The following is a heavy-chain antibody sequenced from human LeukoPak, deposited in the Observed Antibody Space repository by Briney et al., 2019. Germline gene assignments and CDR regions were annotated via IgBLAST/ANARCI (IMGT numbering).Heavy chain of an antibody. CDR1: GFTFSSYE. CDR3: ARGVKTRGGGWLRYYYYYMDV. D-gene: IGHD5-12*01. J-gene: IGHJ6*03. CDR2: IYYSGSP. V-gene: IGHV4-59*12. Sequence: PGGSLRFSCAASGFTFSSYEMNWVRQPPGKGLEWIGTIYYSGSPYYNPSLKSRVTISVDTSKNQFSLKLSSVTAADTAVYYCARGVKTRGGGWLRYYYYYMDVWGKGTTVTVSS.